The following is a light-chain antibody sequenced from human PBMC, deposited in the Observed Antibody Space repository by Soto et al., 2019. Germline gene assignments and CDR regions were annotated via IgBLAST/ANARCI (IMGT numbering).Light chain of an antibody. CDR3: QKFNTAPLT. V-gene: IGKV1-27*01. Sequence: DIQMTQSPSSLSASVGDRVTITCRASQDISVYLAWYQQKPGKVPKLLIYSASTLQSGVPSRFSGSGSGTHFPLTISSVQPEDVATYYCQKFNTAPLTFGQGTRLEIK. J-gene: IGKJ5*01. CDR2: SAS. CDR1: QDISVY.